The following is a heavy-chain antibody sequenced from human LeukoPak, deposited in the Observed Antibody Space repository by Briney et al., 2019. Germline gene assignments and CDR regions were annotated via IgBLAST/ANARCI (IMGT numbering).Heavy chain of an antibody. CDR3: AKDRAPAPSITIFGVVIDPFDY. CDR1: GFTFSSYA. V-gene: IGHV3-23*01. J-gene: IGHJ4*02. Sequence: GGSLRLSCAASGFTFSSYAMSWVRQAPGKGLEWVSAISGSGGSTYYADSVKGRFTISRDNSKNTLYLQMNSLRVEDTAVYYCAKDRAPAPSITIFGVVIDPFDYWGQGTLVTVSS. D-gene: IGHD3-3*01. CDR2: ISGSGGST.